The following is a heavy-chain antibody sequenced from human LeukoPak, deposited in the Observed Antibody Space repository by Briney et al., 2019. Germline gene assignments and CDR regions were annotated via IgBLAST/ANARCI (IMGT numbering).Heavy chain of an antibody. CDR3: ARDPYHYDRYFQH. CDR2: INPSGGST. D-gene: IGHD3-22*01. Sequence: ASVKVSSKASGYTFTSYYMHWVRQAPGQGLEWMGIINPSGGSTSYAQKFQGRVTMTRDTSTSTVYMELSSLRSEDTAVYYCARDPYHYDRYFQHWGQGTLVTVSS. V-gene: IGHV1-46*01. J-gene: IGHJ1*01. CDR1: GYTFTSYY.